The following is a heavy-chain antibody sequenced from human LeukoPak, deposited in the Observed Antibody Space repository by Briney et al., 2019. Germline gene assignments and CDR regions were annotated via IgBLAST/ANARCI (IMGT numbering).Heavy chain of an antibody. Sequence: GGSLRLSCAASGVTFSNYWVTWVRQAPGKGREWVANIKQDGSQKYYVDSVKGRFTISRDNAKNSLYLQMNGLRAEDTAVYYCARDALVRTTRYYFDSWGQGTLVTVSS. V-gene: IGHV3-7*01. D-gene: IGHD1-26*01. J-gene: IGHJ4*02. CDR1: GVTFSNYW. CDR2: IKQDGSQK. CDR3: ARDALVRTTRYYFDS.